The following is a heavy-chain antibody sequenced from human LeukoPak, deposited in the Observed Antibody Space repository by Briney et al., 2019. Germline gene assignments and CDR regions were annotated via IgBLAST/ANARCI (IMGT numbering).Heavy chain of an antibody. Sequence: SETLSLTCGVSGVPFSNYYWSWVRQSPTQGLEWIGEINHSGYTNYNPSLKSRVTMSIDTSKNQFSLKLTSVTAADAGVYYCTRAVAAHPDWGQGTLVTVSS. CDR2: INHSGYT. V-gene: IGHV4-34*01. D-gene: IGHD6-19*01. CDR1: GVPFSNYY. J-gene: IGHJ4*02. CDR3: TRAVAAHPD.